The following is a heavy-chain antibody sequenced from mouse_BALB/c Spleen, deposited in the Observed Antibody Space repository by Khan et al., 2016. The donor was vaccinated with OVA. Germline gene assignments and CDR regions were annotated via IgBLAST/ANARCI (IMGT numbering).Heavy chain of an antibody. CDR3: ASPGSSSAWLTY. CDR2: INPSTGYT. Sequence: QVQLQQSGAELAKPGASVKMSCKASGYTFTSYWMHWVKQRPGQGLEWIGYINPSTGYTEYNQRIKDKATLTADKSSSTAYLQLSSLTSEESAVYSCASPGSSSAWLTYWGQGTLVTVSA. D-gene: IGHD1-1*01. J-gene: IGHJ3*01. CDR1: GYTFTSYW. V-gene: IGHV1-7*01.